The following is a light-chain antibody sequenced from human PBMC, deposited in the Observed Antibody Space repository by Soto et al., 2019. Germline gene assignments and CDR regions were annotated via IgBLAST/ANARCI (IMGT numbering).Light chain of an antibody. CDR3: SSYTSSSTPHV. Sequence: QPTLTRPTSVSGSHGQPITISCTGTSSDVGGYNYVSWYQQHPGKAPKLMIYEVSNRPSGVSNRFSGSKSGNTASLTISGLQAEDAADYYCSSYTSSSTPHVFGTGTKVTVL. CDR1: SSDVGGYNY. CDR2: EVS. V-gene: IGLV2-14*01. J-gene: IGLJ1*01.